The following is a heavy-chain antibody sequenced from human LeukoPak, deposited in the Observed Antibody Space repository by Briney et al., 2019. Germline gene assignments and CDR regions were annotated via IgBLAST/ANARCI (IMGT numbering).Heavy chain of an antibody. CDR3: ATDEPSRIDTAMPL. Sequence: GASVKVSCKVSGYTLTELSMHWVRQAPGKGLEWMGGFDPEDGETIYAQKFQGRVTMTEDTSTDTAYMELSSLRSEDTAVYYCATDEPSRIDTAMPLWGQGTLVTVSS. CDR2: FDPEDGET. J-gene: IGHJ4*02. D-gene: IGHD5-18*01. CDR1: GYTLTELS. V-gene: IGHV1-24*01.